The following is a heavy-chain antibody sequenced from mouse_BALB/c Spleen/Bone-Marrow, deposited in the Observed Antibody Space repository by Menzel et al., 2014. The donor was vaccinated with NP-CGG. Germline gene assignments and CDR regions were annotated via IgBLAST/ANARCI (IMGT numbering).Heavy chain of an antibody. CDR2: IFPGDGDT. D-gene: IGHD2-4*01. J-gene: IGHJ4*01. Sequence: VQLQQSGAELVRPGSSVKISCKASGYVFSSYWMNWVKQRPGQGLEWIGQIFPGDGDTNYNGQFKGKATLTADRSSSTVFMQLSSLTSEDSAVYFCTRGDFDYDFTMDYWGQGTSVTVSS. CDR3: TRGDFDYDFTMDY. CDR1: GYVFSSYW. V-gene: IGHV1-80*01.